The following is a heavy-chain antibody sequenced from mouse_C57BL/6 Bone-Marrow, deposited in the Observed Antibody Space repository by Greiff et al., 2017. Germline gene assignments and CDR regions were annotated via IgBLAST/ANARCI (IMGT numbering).Heavy chain of an antibody. D-gene: IGHD1-1*01. J-gene: IGHJ1*03. Sequence: EVKLMESGGDLVKPGGSLKLSCAASGFTFSSYGMSWVRQTPDKRLEWVATISSGGSYTYYPDSVKGRFTISRDNAKNTLYLQMSSLKSEDTAMYYCARRPERYGSSYGYWYFDVWGTGTTVTVSS. CDR3: ARRPERYGSSYGYWYFDV. CDR2: ISSGGSYT. CDR1: GFTFSSYG. V-gene: IGHV5-6*02.